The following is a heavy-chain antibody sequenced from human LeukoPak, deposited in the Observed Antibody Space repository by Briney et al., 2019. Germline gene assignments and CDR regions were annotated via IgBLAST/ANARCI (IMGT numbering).Heavy chain of an antibody. CDR2: ISGSGGSA. J-gene: IGHJ4*02. V-gene: IGHV3-23*01. CDR1: GFTFSSYA. Sequence: GGSLRLSCTASGFTFSSYAMSWVRQAPGKGLEWVSAISGSGGSAYYADSVKGRFTISRDNSKNTLYLQMNSLRAEDTAVYYCAKDNDYSSGWLAVIGDYWGQGTLVTVSS. CDR3: AKDNDYSSGWLAVIGDY. D-gene: IGHD6-19*01.